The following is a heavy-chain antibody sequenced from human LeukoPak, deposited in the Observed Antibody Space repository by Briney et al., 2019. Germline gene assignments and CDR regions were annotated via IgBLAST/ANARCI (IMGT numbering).Heavy chain of an antibody. Sequence: GGSLRLSCAASGFTFSDYYMSWIRQAPGKGRGWGSYISSGGSTIHYADSVKGRFTISRGNAKDSLYLQMNSLRAEDTAVYYCAREGAWSYYYGSGSAVDYWGQGTLVTVSS. V-gene: IGHV3-11*01. J-gene: IGHJ4*02. CDR3: AREGAWSYYYGSGSAVDY. CDR2: ISSGGSTI. CDR1: GFTFSDYY. D-gene: IGHD3-10*01.